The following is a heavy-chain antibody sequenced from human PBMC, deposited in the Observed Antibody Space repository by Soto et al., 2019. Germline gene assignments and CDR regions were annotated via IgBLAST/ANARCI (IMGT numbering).Heavy chain of an antibody. V-gene: IGHV4-4*02. Sequence: SETLSLTGAVSGGSISSSNWWSWGRQPPGQGLEWIGEIYHSGSTNYNPSLKSRATISVDKSKNQFSLKLSSVTAADTAVYYCARVKLRFLEWLPHYGMDVWGQGTTVTVSS. CDR1: GGSISSSNW. CDR3: ARVKLRFLEWLPHYGMDV. D-gene: IGHD3-3*01. J-gene: IGHJ6*02. CDR2: IYHSGST.